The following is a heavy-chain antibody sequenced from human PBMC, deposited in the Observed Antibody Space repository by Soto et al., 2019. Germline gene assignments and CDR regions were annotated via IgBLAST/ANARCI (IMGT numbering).Heavy chain of an antibody. V-gene: IGHV4-4*07. J-gene: IGHJ4*02. CDR2: IYMSGIT. CDR3: ARNADKIPPPCDY. Sequence: PSETLSLTCTVSGGSLSSYYWSYIRQSAGKGLEWIGRIYMSGITDYNPSLKSRVTMSVDRYKNKFSLKVSSETAADTAVYYCARNADKIPPPCDYWSQGTLVTVSS. CDR1: GGSLSSYY.